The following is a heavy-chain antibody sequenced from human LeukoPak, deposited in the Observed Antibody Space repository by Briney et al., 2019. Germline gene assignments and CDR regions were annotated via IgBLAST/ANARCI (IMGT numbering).Heavy chain of an antibody. J-gene: IGHJ5*02. CDR3: ARDPPDGYNYH. D-gene: IGHD5-24*01. CDR2: IYSGGST. V-gene: IGHV3-66*01. CDR1: GFTVSSNY. Sequence: GGSLRLSCAASGFTVSSNYMSWVHQAPGKGLEWVSVIYSGGSTNYADSVKGRFTISRDNSKNTLFLQMDSLRAEDTAVYYCARDPPDGYNYHWGQGTLVTVSS.